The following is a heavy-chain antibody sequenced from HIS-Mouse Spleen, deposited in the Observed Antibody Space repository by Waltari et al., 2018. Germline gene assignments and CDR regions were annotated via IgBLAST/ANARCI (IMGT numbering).Heavy chain of an antibody. J-gene: IGHJ4*02. CDR3: ARVTLGYYFDY. CDR1: GGSISSSSYY. CDR2: IYYSGST. D-gene: IGHD7-27*01. Sequence: QLQLQESGPGLVKPSETLSLTCTVSGGSISSSSYYWGWLRQPPGKGLEWIGSIYYSGSTYYNPSLKSRVTISVDTSKNQFSLKLSSVTAADTAVYYCARVTLGYYFDYWGQGTLVTVSS. V-gene: IGHV4-39*07.